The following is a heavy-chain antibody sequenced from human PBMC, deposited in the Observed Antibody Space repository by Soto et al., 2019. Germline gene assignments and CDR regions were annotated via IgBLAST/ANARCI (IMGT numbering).Heavy chain of an antibody. CDR3: VPRDLRSFPARRSPDL. D-gene: IGHD4-17*01. CDR2: IHSGGNT. J-gene: IGHJ2*01. V-gene: IGHV3-53*01. CDR1: GFTVSSNY. Sequence: GGSLRLSCAASGFTVSSNYMSWVRQAPGKGLEWVSVIHSGGNTYYADSVRGRFTISRDISKNTLYLQMNSLRADGTSVYYCVPRDLRSFPARRSPDL.